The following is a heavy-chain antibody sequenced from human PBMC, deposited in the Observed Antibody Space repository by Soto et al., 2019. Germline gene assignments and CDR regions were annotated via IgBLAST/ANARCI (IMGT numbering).Heavy chain of an antibody. CDR3: ARDILGGAYDFLP. V-gene: IGHV3-66*01. CDR2: ITSGGST. J-gene: IGHJ4*02. D-gene: IGHD3-9*01. Sequence: EVQLVESGGGLVQPGGSLRLSCAASGFTVSSVYMTWIRQAPGKGLEWVSVITSGGSTYYADSVRGRFTISRDNSKNTLYLQMNSLRAEDTAVYYCARDILGGAYDFLPGGQGTLVTVSS. CDR1: GFTVSSVY.